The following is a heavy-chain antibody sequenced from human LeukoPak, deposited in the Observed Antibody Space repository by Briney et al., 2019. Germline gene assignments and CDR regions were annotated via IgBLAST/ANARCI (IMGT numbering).Heavy chain of an antibody. Sequence: GGSLRLSCAASGFTVSSNYMSWVRQAPGKGLEWVSVIYSGGSTYYADSVKGRFTISRDNSKNTLYLQMNSLRAEDTAVHYCARAGGGSYPFDYWGQGTLVTVSS. V-gene: IGHV3-66*01. CDR2: IYSGGST. J-gene: IGHJ4*02. CDR1: GFTVSSNY. D-gene: IGHD1-26*01. CDR3: ARAGGGSYPFDY.